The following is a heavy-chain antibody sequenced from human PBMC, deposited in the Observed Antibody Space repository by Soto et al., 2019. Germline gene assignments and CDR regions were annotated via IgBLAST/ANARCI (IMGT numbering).Heavy chain of an antibody. CDR2: ITAGNGDT. CDR3: VKALYIWGVTGDY. J-gene: IGHJ4*02. V-gene: IGHV3-23*01. D-gene: IGHD3-16*01. Sequence: HLLESGGGLVQPGGSLRLACAASGFPFSDYGVSWVRQTPGKGLQWVSLITAGNGDTYYADSVKGRFTISRDNSKNTLYLQMNNLRVEDSAIYYCVKALYIWGVTGDYWGQGALVTVAS. CDR1: GFPFSDYG.